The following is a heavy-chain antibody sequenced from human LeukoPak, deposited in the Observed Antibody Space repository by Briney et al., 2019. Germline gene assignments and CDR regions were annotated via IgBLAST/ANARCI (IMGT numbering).Heavy chain of an antibody. CDR1: GFPFSSYG. Sequence: GGSLRLSYTASGFPFSSYGMQWVRQAPGKGLEWVACIRYDENTKYYADSVKGRFTVSRDNSENTLFLQMNSLRAEDTAVYYCAKENTRDGYRHFHYWGRGTLVTVSS. J-gene: IGHJ4*02. CDR2: IRYDENTK. CDR3: AKENTRDGYRHFHY. D-gene: IGHD5-24*01. V-gene: IGHV3-30*02.